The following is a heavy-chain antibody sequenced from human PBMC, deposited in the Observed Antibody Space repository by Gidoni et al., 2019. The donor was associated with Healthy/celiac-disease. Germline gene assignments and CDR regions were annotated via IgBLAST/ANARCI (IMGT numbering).Heavy chain of an antibody. CDR1: GFTFSSYS. Sequence: EVQLVESGGGLVKPGGSLRLSCAASGFTFSSYSMNWVRQAPGKGREWVSSISSSSSYIYYADSVKGRFTISRDNAKNSLYLQMNSLRAEDTAVYYCARDPEDYFDYWGQGTLVTVSS. J-gene: IGHJ4*02. CDR2: ISSSSSYI. V-gene: IGHV3-21*01. CDR3: ARDPEDYFDY.